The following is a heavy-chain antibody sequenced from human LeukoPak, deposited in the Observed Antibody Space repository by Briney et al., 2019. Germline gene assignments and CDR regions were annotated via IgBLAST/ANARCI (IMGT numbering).Heavy chain of an antibody. J-gene: IGHJ4*02. CDR3: ARAEGHYGPYYFDY. CDR2: ISAYNGNT. D-gene: IGHD4-17*01. V-gene: IGHV1-18*01. CDR1: GYTFTSYG. Sequence: ASVKVSCKASGYTFTSYGISWVRQAPGQGLEWMGWISAYNGNTNYAQKLQGRVTMTTDTSTSTAYMELRSLRSDDTAVYYCARAEGHYGPYYFDYWGQGTLVTVSS.